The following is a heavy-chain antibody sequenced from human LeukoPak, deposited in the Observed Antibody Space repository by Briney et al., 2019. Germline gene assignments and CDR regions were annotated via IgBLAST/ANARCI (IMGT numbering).Heavy chain of an antibody. Sequence: SETLSLTCTVSAGSISSYYWSWIRQPPRQGLASIGYIYYSGSTDYNPSLKSRVIISIDTSKNQFSLKVSSVTAADTAVYFCARHSGIGYYYYGMDVWGQGTTVTVSS. V-gene: IGHV4-59*08. CDR1: AGSISSYY. J-gene: IGHJ6*02. D-gene: IGHD1-14*01. CDR3: ARHSGIGYYYYGMDV. CDR2: IYYSGST.